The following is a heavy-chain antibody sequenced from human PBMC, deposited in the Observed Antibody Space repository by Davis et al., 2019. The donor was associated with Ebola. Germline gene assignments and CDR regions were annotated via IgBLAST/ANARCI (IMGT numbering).Heavy chain of an antibody. J-gene: IGHJ5*02. CDR1: GGSFSGYY. Sequence: MPSETLPLTCAVYGGSFSGYYWSWIRQPPGKGLEWIGEINHSGNTNYNPSLKSRVTISVDTSENQFSLKMSSVTAADTAVYYCARCIGSYCGWFDPWGQGTLVTVSS. V-gene: IGHV4-34*01. CDR3: ARCIGSYCGWFDP. CDR2: INHSGNT. D-gene: IGHD1-26*01.